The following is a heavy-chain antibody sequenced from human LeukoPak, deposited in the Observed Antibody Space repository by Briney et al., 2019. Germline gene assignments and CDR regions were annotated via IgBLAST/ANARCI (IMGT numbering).Heavy chain of an antibody. J-gene: IGHJ3*02. CDR2: ISAYNGNT. V-gene: IGHV1-18*01. CDR1: GYTFTSYG. CDR3: ARCAGSYGNDAFDI. D-gene: IGHD1-26*01. Sequence: GASVKVSCKASGYTFTSYGISWVRQAPGQGLEWMGWISAYNGNTNYAQKLQGRVAMTTDTSTSTAYMELRSLRSDDTAVYYCARCAGSYGNDAFDIWGQGTMVTVSS.